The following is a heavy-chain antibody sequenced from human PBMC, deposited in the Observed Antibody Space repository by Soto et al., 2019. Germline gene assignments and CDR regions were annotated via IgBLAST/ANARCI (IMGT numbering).Heavy chain of an antibody. V-gene: IGHV4-31*03. D-gene: IGHD3-3*01. CDR1: GGSISCGRYY. CDR3: ARGIYYDFWSGYPGYFDY. Sequence: QGQLQESGPGLVKPSQTLSLTCTVSGGSISCGRYYWRWIRQHPGKGLEWIGYIYYSGSTYYNPSLKIRVTISVDTSKNQFSLKLSSVTAADTAVYYCARGIYYDFWSGYPGYFDYWGQGTLVTVSS. CDR2: IYYSGST. J-gene: IGHJ4*02.